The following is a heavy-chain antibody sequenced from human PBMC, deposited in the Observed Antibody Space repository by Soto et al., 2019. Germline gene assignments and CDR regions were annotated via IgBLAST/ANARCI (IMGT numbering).Heavy chain of an antibody. CDR2: ISYDGSDK. J-gene: IGHJ4*02. V-gene: IGHV3-30*03. CDR1: GFPFTSYG. D-gene: IGHD3-10*01. CDR3: VGGQYYFDY. Sequence: QVQLVESGGGLVQPGRSLRLSCAASGFPFTSYGMHWVREGPDKGLEWVAIISYDGSDKYYADSVKGRCTISRDNSKNTLYLQMNSLRPEDTALYYCVGGQYYFDYRGQGTLVIVSS.